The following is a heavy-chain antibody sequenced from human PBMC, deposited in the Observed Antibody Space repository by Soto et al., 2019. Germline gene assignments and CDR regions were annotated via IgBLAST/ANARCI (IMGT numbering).Heavy chain of an antibody. CDR2: ISGSGGST. V-gene: IGHV3-23*01. Sequence: GGSLRLSCAASGFTFSSYAMSWVRQAPGKGLEWVSAISGSGGSTYYADSVKGRFTISRDNSKNTLYLQMNSLRAEDTAVYYCARTPGTTSPYYYYYYGMDVWGQGTTVTVSS. J-gene: IGHJ6*02. CDR3: ARTPGTTSPYYYYYYGMDV. CDR1: GFTFSSYA. D-gene: IGHD1-7*01.